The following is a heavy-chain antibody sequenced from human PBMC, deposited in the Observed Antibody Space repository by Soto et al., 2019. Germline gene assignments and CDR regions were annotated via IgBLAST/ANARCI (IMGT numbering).Heavy chain of an antibody. V-gene: IGHV3-23*01. CDR1: GFPFINYA. CDR3: AKVHYYDGTGSYHYYGMDV. Sequence: LRLSCAASGFPFINYAMSWVRKAPGKGLEWVSAISGSGGSTYYADSVNGRFTISRDNTKNTLYLQMNSLRADDTAVYYCAKVHYYDGTGSYHYYGMDVWGQGTTVTVSS. CDR2: ISGSGGST. D-gene: IGHD3-22*01. J-gene: IGHJ6*02.